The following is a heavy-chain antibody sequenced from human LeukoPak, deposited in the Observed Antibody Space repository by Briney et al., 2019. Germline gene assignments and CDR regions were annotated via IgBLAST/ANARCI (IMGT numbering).Heavy chain of an antibody. V-gene: IGHV3-7*02. J-gene: IGHJ3*02. CDR3: ASPDSSGNYAFDI. CDR2: IKEDGSAK. D-gene: IGHD3-22*01. Sequence: GGSLRLSCAASGFTFTGYWMSWVRQGPGKGLEWVANIKEDGSAKYYADSVRGRFTISRDNSKNTLYLQMNSLRAEDTAVYYCASPDSSGNYAFDIWGQGTMVTVSS. CDR1: GFTFTGYW.